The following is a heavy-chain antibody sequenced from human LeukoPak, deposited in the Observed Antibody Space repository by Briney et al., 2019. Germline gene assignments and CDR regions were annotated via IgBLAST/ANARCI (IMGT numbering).Heavy chain of an antibody. J-gene: IGHJ4*02. D-gene: IGHD3-22*01. CDR3: ARESESYDSSGSTSDY. Sequence: PGGSLRLSCAASGFTFSSYGMHWARQAPGKGLEWVAFIRYDGSNKYYADSVKGRFTISRDNSKNTLYLQMNSLRAEDTAVYYCARESESYDSSGSTSDYWGQGTLDTVSS. CDR2: IRYDGSNK. CDR1: GFTFSSYG. V-gene: IGHV3-30*02.